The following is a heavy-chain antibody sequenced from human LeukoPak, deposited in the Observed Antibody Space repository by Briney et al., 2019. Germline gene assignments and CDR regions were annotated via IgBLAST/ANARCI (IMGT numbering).Heavy chain of an antibody. D-gene: IGHD2-21*01. J-gene: IGHJ5*02. Sequence: GGSLRLSCAASGFTVSSNYMSWVRQAPGKGLEWVSVIYTGGSTYYADSVKGRFTISRDNSKNTLYLQMNSLRVEDTAVYFCAREMARLNWFDPWGQGTLVTVSS. CDR1: GFTVSSNY. V-gene: IGHV3-66*01. CDR2: IYTGGST. CDR3: AREMARLNWFDP.